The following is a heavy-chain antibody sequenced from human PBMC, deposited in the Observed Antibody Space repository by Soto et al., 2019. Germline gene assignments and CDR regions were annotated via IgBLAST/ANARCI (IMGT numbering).Heavy chain of an antibody. V-gene: IGHV3-23*01. CDR2: ISGSGGST. D-gene: IGHD1-1*01. CDR3: AVQQYNWNDNWFDP. J-gene: IGHJ5*02. Sequence: GGSLRLSCAASGFTFSSYAMSWVRQAPGKGLEWVSAISGSGGSTYYADSVKGRFTISRDNSKNTLYLQMNSLRAEDTAVYYCAVQQYNWNDNWFDPWGQGTLVTVSS. CDR1: GFTFSSYA.